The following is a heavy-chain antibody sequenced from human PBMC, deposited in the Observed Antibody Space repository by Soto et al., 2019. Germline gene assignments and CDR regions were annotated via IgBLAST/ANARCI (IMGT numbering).Heavy chain of an antibody. D-gene: IGHD3-3*02. CDR2: ISGGGNDA. CDR1: GFTFSSYA. CDR3: ARSLFLASTDTDPFDY. Sequence: EAQLLESGGGLVQPGGSLVLSCAASGFTFSSYAMSWVRQAPGKGLEWVSAISGGGNDAFYAVSVKGRFTISGDNSRNTLYLQMSSLRADDTAIYYCARSLFLASTDTDPFDYWGQGALDTVSS. V-gene: IGHV3-23*01. J-gene: IGHJ4*02.